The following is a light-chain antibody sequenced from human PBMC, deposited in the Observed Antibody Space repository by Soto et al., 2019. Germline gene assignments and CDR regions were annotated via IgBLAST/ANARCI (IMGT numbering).Light chain of an antibody. CDR1: QSISSW. CDR2: KAS. J-gene: IGKJ1*01. V-gene: IGKV1-5*03. Sequence: DIQMTQSPSTLSASVGGRVTITCRASQSISSWLAWYQQKPGKAPKLLIYKASSLESGVPSRFSGSGSGTEFTLTSSSLQPDDFATYYCQQYNSYPWTFGQGTKVEIK. CDR3: QQYNSYPWT.